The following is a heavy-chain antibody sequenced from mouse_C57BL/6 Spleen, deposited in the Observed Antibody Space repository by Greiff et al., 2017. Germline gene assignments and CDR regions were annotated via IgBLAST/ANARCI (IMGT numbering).Heavy chain of an antibody. D-gene: IGHD2-3*01. CDR1: GYTFTYYN. CDR2: INPNNGGT. Sequence: LVTPGASVKMSCKASGYTFTYYNMHWVKQSHGKSLEWIGYINPNNGGTSYNQKFKGKATLTVNKSSSTAYMELRSLTSEDSAVYYCARERLLGYWGQGTTLTVAS. V-gene: IGHV1-22*01. J-gene: IGHJ2*01. CDR3: ARERLLGY.